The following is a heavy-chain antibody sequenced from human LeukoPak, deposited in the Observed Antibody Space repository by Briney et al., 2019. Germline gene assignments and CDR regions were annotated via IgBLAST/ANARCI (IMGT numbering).Heavy chain of an antibody. Sequence: ASVTVSCTASGYTFIGYYIHWVRQAPGQGLEWMGWINPNSGGTNFAQKFQGWVTMTRDTSISTAYMELSRLRPDDTAVYYCARGSVGARSNYVGARHYYYDFWGQGTLVTVSS. J-gene: IGHJ4*02. CDR2: INPNSGGT. CDR1: GYTFIGYY. CDR3: ARGSVGARSNYVGARHYYYDF. V-gene: IGHV1-2*04. D-gene: IGHD4-11*01.